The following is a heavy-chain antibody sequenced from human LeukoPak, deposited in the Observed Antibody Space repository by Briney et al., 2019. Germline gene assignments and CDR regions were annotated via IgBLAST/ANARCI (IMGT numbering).Heavy chain of an antibody. V-gene: IGHV3-48*04. J-gene: IGHJ4*02. Sequence: GGSLRLSCAASGFTFSSYSMNWVRQAPGQGLEWVSYISSSSSTIYYADSVEGRFTISRDNAKNSLYLQMHSLRAEDTAVYYCARDYCRSTSCRFDYWGQGTLVTVSS. D-gene: IGHD2-2*01. CDR2: ISSSSSTI. CDR1: GFTFSSYS. CDR3: ARDYCRSTSCRFDY.